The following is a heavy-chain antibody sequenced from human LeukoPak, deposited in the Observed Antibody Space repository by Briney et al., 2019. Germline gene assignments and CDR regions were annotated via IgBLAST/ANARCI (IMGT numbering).Heavy chain of an antibody. V-gene: IGHV3-30*02. Sequence: GGSLRLSCAASGFTFSRYGMHWVRQAPGKGLEWVAFIRYDGSNKYYTDSVKGRFTISRDNSKNTLYLQMNSLRAEDTAVYYCAKDTSSGWPYSFDYWGQGTLVTVSS. D-gene: IGHD6-19*01. CDR3: AKDTSSGWPYSFDY. CDR2: IRYDGSNK. CDR1: GFTFSRYG. J-gene: IGHJ4*02.